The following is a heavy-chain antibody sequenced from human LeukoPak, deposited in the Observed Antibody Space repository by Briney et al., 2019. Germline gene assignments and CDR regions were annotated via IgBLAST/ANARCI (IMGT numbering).Heavy chain of an antibody. CDR1: GVTFSSYG. CDR2: ISYDGSNK. CDR3: ATGGYNHDKYFVY. Sequence: QTGGSLRLSCAASGVTFSSYGMHWVRQAPGKGLEWVAPISYDGSNKDYADSVKGRFSISRDNSKNMVFLQMNSLRAEDTAMYYCATGGYNHDKYFVYWGRGTLVTVSS. J-gene: IGHJ4*02. D-gene: IGHD5-24*01. V-gene: IGHV3-30*03.